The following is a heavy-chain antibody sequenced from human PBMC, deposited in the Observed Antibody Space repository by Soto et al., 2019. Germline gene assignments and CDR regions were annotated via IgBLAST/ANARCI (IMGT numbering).Heavy chain of an antibody. J-gene: IGHJ4*02. D-gene: IGHD4-17*01. CDR3: AKDHEWETTLTPGLLDH. Sequence: QVQLVESGGGVVQPGRSLRLSCAASGFKFGSYGMHWVRQAPGKGLECVALISFDGSNKHYGDSVKGRFAISRDTSKNTLYLQMNSLRAEDTAFYYCAKDHEWETTLTPGLLDHWGQGTLVIVSP. CDR2: ISFDGSNK. V-gene: IGHV3-30*18. CDR1: GFKFGSYG.